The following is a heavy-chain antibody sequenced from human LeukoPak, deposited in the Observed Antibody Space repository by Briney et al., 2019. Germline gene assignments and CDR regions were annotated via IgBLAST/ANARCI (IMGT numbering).Heavy chain of an antibody. CDR2: IYYSGST. CDR3: ARVSSSWYQDWYFDL. CDR1: GGSISSSSYY. J-gene: IGHJ2*01. D-gene: IGHD6-13*01. V-gene: IGHV4-39*07. Sequence: KLFETLSLTCTVSGGSISSSSYYWGWIRQPPGKGLEWIGSIYYSGSTYYNPSLKSRVTMSVDTSKNQFSLKLSSVTAADTAVYYCARVSSSWYQDWYFDLWGRGTLVTVSS.